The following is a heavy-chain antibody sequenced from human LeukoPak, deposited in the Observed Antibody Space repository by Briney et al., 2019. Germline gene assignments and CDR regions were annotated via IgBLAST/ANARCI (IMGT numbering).Heavy chain of an antibody. J-gene: IGHJ3*02. D-gene: IGHD1-26*01. Sequence: SETLSLTCTVSGGSISSSSYYWGWIRQPPGKGLEWIGSIYYSGSTYYNPSLKSRVTISVDTSKNQFSLKLSSVTAADTAVYYCARPNHYSGSYYHKAFDIWGQGTMVTVSS. CDR2: IYYSGST. CDR1: GGSISSSSYY. V-gene: IGHV4-39*01. CDR3: ARPNHYSGSYYHKAFDI.